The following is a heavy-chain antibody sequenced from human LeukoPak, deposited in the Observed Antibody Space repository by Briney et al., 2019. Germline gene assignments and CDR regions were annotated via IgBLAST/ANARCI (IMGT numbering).Heavy chain of an antibody. CDR3: ARGNPYSSAWSFDY. CDR1: GGSINSYY. CDR2: IYATGST. Sequence: PSETLSLTCTVSGGSINSYYWSWIRQPAGKGLEWIGRIYATGSTNYNPSLKSRVTMSVDTSKNQFSLKLSSVTAADTAVYYCARGNPYSSAWSFDYWGQGTLVTVSS. D-gene: IGHD6-19*01. V-gene: IGHV4-4*07. J-gene: IGHJ4*02.